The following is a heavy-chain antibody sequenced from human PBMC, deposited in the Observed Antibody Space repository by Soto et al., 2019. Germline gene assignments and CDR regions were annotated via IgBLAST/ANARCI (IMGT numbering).Heavy chain of an antibody. CDR2: ISASDGST. CDR3: ATYYFGSGRYYRFDN. CDR1: GYAFSFG. V-gene: IGHV1-18*01. D-gene: IGHD3-10*01. Sequence: VQSGGEVKKPGASVRVSCKASGYAFSFGFSWVRQAPGQGLEWMGWISASDGSTNSAQQFRGRISLTTDTSTNTAYLALLRLTSDDTAVYFCATYYFGSGRYYRFDNWCQGTLVTVAA. J-gene: IGHJ4*02.